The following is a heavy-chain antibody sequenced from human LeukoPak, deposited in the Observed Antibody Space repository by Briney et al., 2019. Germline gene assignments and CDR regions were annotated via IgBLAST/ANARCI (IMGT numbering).Heavy chain of an antibody. D-gene: IGHD6-13*01. J-gene: IGHJ5*02. V-gene: IGHV1-69*05. CDR3: AREDSLAAAGTPNWFDP. Sequence: SVKVSCKASGGTFSSYAISWVRQAPGQGLEWMGGIIPIFGTANYAQKFQGRVTITTDESTSTAYMELSSLRSEDTAVYYCAREDSLAAAGTPNWFDPWGQGTLVTVSS. CDR1: GGTFSSYA. CDR2: IIPIFGTA.